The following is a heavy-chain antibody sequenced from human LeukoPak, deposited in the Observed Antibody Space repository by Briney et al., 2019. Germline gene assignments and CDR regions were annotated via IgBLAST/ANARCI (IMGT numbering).Heavy chain of an antibody. CDR1: GYTFTSYG. D-gene: IGHD6-13*01. Sequence: DSVKVSCKASGYTFTSYGISWVRQAPGQGLEWMGWISAYNGKTNYAQKLQGRVTMTTDTSTSTAYMELRSLRSDDTAVYYCARESRYSSSWYFDYWGQGTLVTVSS. J-gene: IGHJ4*02. CDR3: ARESRYSSSWYFDY. V-gene: IGHV1-18*01. CDR2: ISAYNGKT.